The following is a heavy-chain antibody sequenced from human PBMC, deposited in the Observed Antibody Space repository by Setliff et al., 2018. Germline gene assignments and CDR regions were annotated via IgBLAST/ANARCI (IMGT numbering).Heavy chain of an antibody. CDR3: AKNGFGVVALGVNNWFDP. Sequence: PGGSLRLSCAASEFTFSCYGMYWVRQAPGKGLEWVSYISSGGGIIYYADSVKGRFTISRDNAKNSLYLQMNSLRAEDTAVYYCAKNGFGVVALGVNNWFDPWGQGTLVTVSS. J-gene: IGHJ5*02. V-gene: IGHV3-48*01. CDR1: EFTFSCYG. CDR2: ISSGGGII. D-gene: IGHD3-10*01.